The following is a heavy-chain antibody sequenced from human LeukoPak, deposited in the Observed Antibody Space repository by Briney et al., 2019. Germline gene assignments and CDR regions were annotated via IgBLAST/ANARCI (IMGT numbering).Heavy chain of an antibody. Sequence: ASVKVSCKASGYTFTTYGISWVRQAPGQGLEWMGWISAYNANTNYAQKLHGRVTMTTDTSTSTAYMELSSLRSDDTAVYYCARGDGAGTSLQTPGNLAYRYWGQGTLVTVSS. CDR3: ARGDGAGTSLQTPGNLAYRY. V-gene: IGHV1-18*01. CDR2: ISAYNANT. D-gene: IGHD6-19*01. J-gene: IGHJ4*02. CDR1: GYTFTTYG.